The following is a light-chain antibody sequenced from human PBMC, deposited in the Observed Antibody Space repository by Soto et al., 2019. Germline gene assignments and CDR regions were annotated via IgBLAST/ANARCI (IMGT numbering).Light chain of an antibody. V-gene: IGKV3D-15*01. CDR2: DTS. J-gene: IGKJ5*01. Sequence: ATLSCRASQPPTNRYIAWYHEKPGQDPRLLIYDTSSRATGIPARFSGCGSGTEFNLTISRLQSEDIAVYFCQQYNTWNTNFGQGTRVEIK. CDR3: QQYNTWNTN. CDR1: QPPTNRY.